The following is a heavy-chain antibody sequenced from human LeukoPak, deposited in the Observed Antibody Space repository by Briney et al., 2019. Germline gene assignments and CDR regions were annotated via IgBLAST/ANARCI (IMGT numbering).Heavy chain of an antibody. CDR1: GDSINNYY. Sequence: SSETLSLTCTVSGDSINNYYWSWIRQPPGKGLEWIGYVSYGGTPDYNPSLKSRVTISLDTSRNQFSLQLSSVTAADTAVYYCARQKWDRLTYYYYGMDVWGQGTTVTASS. D-gene: IGHD1-26*01. CDR3: ARQKWDRLTYYYYGMDV. J-gene: IGHJ6*02. CDR2: VSYGGTP. V-gene: IGHV4-59*08.